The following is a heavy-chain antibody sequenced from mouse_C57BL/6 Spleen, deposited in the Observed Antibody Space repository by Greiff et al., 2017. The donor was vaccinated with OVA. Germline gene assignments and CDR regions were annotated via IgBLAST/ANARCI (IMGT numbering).Heavy chain of an antibody. V-gene: IGHV5-17*01. D-gene: IGHD1-1*01. CDR3: ARVNYGSSYSYWYFDV. Sequence: EVMLVESGGGLVKPGGSLKLSCAASGFTFSDYGMHWVRQAPEKGLEWVAYISSGSSTIYYADTVKGRFTISRDNAKNTLFLQMTSLRSEDTAMYYCARVNYGSSYSYWYFDVWGTGTTVTVSS. CDR2: ISSGSSTI. J-gene: IGHJ1*03. CDR1: GFTFSDYG.